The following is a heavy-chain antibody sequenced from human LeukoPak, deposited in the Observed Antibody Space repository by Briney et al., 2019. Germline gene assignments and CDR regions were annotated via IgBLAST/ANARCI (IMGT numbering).Heavy chain of an antibody. D-gene: IGHD1-26*01. J-gene: IGHJ4*02. V-gene: IGHV3-7*01. CDR3: GRVRPGDADY. CDR2: ISSESIGQ. Sequence: PGGSLTLSCAASGFTFSTYWMTWVRQAPGKGLEWMATISSESIGQYYLDSVKGRFTISRDNAQSSLFLQMTSLRTEDTAVYYCGRVRPGDADYWGQGTLLTVSS. CDR1: GFTFSTYW.